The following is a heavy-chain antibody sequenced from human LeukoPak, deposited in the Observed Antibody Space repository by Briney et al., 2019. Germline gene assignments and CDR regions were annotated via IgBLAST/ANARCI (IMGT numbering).Heavy chain of an antibody. V-gene: IGHV3-7*01. CDR3: ARRVGLYGEYGDY. J-gene: IGHJ4*02. CDR1: GFTFSGYW. Sequence: GGSLTLTCSASGFTFSGYWMTCVRQASGKGLEWVASIKHDGSEKYYVDSVKGRFTISRDNAKNSLHLQMNSLRAEDTAVYYCARRVGLYGEYGDYWGQGTLVTVSS. CDR2: IKHDGSEK. D-gene: IGHD4-17*01.